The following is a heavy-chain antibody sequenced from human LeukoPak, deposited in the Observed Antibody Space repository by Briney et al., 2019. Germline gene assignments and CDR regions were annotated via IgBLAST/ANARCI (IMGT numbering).Heavy chain of an antibody. D-gene: IGHD5-12*01. CDR1: GYTFTSYG. J-gene: IGHJ4*02. CDR3: ARDPDIVATGDFDY. Sequence: ASVKVSCKASGYTFTSYGISWVRQAPGQGLEWMGWISAYNGNTNYAQKLQGRVTMTTDTSTSTAYMELRSLRSDDTAVYYCARDPDIVATGDFDYWGQGTLVTVSS. CDR2: ISAYNGNT. V-gene: IGHV1-18*01.